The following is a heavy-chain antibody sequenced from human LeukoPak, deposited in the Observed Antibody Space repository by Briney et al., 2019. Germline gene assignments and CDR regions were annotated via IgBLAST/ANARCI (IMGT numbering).Heavy chain of an antibody. CDR3: ARRSTIFYGMDV. CDR2: IYPGDSET. Sequence: GESLKISCKGSGYSFTSYWIAWVRQMPGKGLEWMGIIYPGDSETRYSPSFQGQVTISADKSISSVYLQWSSLKASDTATYYGARRSTIFYGMDVWGQGTTVTVSS. D-gene: IGHD3-3*01. CDR1: GYSFTSYW. J-gene: IGHJ6*02. V-gene: IGHV5-51*01.